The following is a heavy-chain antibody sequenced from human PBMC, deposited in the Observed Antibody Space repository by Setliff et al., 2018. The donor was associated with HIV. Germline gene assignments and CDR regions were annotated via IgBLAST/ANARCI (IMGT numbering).Heavy chain of an antibody. CDR2: IITILGIP. D-gene: IGHD1-26*01. CDR3: AREVGGRNTLGSCVVDY. V-gene: IGHV1-69*10. J-gene: IGHJ4*02. CDR1: GDTFNSFT. Sequence: SVKVSCKASGDTFNSFTFTWVRQAHGQGPEWMGGIITILGIPNYAPKSQHRVTISADESTKTIYMELSNLKSDDTAVYFCAREVGGRNTLGSCVVDYWGQGTPVTVSS.